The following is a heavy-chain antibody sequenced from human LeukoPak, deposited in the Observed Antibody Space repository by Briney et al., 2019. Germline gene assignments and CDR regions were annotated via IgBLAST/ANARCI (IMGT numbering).Heavy chain of an antibody. D-gene: IGHD5-18*01. CDR3: ARVDTAMVTIGGFDY. Sequence: SVKVSCKASGGTFSSYAISWVRQAPGQGLEWMGRIIPIFGTANYAQKFQGRVTITTDESTSTAHMELSSLRSEDTAVYYCARVDTAMVTIGGFDYWGQGTLVTVSS. CDR1: GGTFSSYA. V-gene: IGHV1-69*05. CDR2: IIPIFGTA. J-gene: IGHJ4*02.